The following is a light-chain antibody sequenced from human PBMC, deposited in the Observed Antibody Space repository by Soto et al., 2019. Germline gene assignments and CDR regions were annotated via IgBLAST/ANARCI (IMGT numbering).Light chain of an antibody. J-gene: IGKJ1*01. V-gene: IGKV1-6*01. CDR3: LQDYTYPWT. CDR2: GAS. CDR1: QGISNE. Sequence: IQMTQSPSSLSASVGDRVTITCRASQGISNELGWYQQRPGKAPKVLIYGASNLQSGVPSRFSGSASGTDFTLTINSLQPEDFATYYCLQDYTYPWTFGQGTNVDIK.